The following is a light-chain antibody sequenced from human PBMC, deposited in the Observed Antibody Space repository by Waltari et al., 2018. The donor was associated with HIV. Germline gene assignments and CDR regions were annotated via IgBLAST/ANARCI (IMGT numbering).Light chain of an antibody. CDR1: ALQQKY. CDR2: KDI. V-gene: IGLV3-25*03. Sequence: SYVLTQPPSVSVSPGQTAHITCSGDALQQKYAYWYQQRSGRAPILLIYKDIERSSGIPERFSGSSSGTTATLTITAVQAEDEADYYCQSGDTSGAYPEVFVGGTTLTVL. CDR3: QSGDTSGAYPEV. J-gene: IGLJ3*02.